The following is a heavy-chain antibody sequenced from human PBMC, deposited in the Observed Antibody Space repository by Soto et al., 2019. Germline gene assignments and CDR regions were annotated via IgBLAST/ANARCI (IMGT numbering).Heavy chain of an antibody. CDR1: GFTFSTYA. J-gene: IGHJ6*02. D-gene: IGHD2-21*02. CDR2: ISYDGSNK. CDR3: ARDIKPPRMVVTAYYYYYGMDV. V-gene: IGHV3-30-3*01. Sequence: QVQLVESGGGVVQPGRSLRLSCAASGFTFSTYAMHWVRQAPGKGLEWVAVISYDGSNKYYADSVKGRFTISRDNSKNTVYLQMSSLRAEDTAVYDCARDIKPPRMVVTAYYYYYGMDVWGQGTTVTVSS.